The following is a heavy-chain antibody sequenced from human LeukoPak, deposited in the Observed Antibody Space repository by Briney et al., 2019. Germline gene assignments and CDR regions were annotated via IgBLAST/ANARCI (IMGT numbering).Heavy chain of an antibody. CDR3: AKPGRSFTSGY. V-gene: IGHV3-23*01. CDR2: ISGNGAHS. CDR1: EFILSSYA. D-gene: IGHD3-10*01. Sequence: GGSLRLSCAASEFILSSYAMSWVRQAPGKGLEWVSSISGNGAHSYYADSVRGRFTISRDNSKNTLYLQMNSLRDEDTATYYCAKPGRSFTSGYWGQGTLVTVSS. J-gene: IGHJ4*02.